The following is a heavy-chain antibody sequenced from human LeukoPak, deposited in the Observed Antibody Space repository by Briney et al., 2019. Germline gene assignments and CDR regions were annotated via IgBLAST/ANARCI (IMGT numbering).Heavy chain of an antibody. Sequence: GGSLRLSCAASGFTFSTYSMSWVRQAPGKGLEWVSSTSSSGSHIYYADSVKGRITISRDNAKNTLYLQLNSLRAEDTAVYFCARGLPTNAFDIWGQGTMVSVSS. CDR3: ARGLPTNAFDI. CDR1: GFTFSTYS. D-gene: IGHD5-12*01. J-gene: IGHJ3*02. CDR2: TSSSGSHI. V-gene: IGHV3-21*01.